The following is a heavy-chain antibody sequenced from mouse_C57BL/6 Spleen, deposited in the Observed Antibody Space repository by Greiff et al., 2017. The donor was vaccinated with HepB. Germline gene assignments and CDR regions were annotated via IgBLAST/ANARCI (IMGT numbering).Heavy chain of an antibody. CDR2: IWSGGST. J-gene: IGHJ2*01. D-gene: IGHD1-1*01. V-gene: IGHV2-2*01. CDR3: AITRVSRPYFDY. Sequence: QVQLQQSGPGLVQPSQSLSITCTASGFSLTSYGVHWVRQSPGKGLEWLGVIWSGGSTDYNATFISRLSISKDNSKSQVFFKMNSLQADDTAIYYCAITRVSRPYFDYWGQGTTLTVSS. CDR1: GFSLTSYG.